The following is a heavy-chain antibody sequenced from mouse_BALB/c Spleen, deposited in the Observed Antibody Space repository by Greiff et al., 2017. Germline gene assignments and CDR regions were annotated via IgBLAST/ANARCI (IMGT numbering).Heavy chain of an antibody. V-gene: IGHV1-80*01. J-gene: IGHJ4*01. Sequence: VQLQQSGAELVRPGSSVKISCKASGYAFSSYWMNWVKQRPGQGLEWIGQNYPGDGDTNYNGKFKGKATLTADKSSSTAYMQLSSLTSEDSAVYFCVDGNDAMDYWGQGTSVTVSS. CDR1: GYAFSSYW. CDR2: NYPGDGDT. CDR3: VDGNDAMDY. D-gene: IGHD2-1*01.